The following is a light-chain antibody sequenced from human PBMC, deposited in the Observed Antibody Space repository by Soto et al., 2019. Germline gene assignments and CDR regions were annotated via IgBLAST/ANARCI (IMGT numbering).Light chain of an antibody. CDR1: QSVGDY. J-gene: IGKJ1*01. Sequence: IVMTQSPGTLSVSPXWXATXSCRASQSVGDYLAWYQQKPGQAPRLLIYGASIRATAIPARFSGSGSGTEFTLTINSLQSDDFALYYCQQFHYWWTFGQGTKVDI. CDR3: QQFHYWWT. CDR2: GAS. V-gene: IGKV3-15*01.